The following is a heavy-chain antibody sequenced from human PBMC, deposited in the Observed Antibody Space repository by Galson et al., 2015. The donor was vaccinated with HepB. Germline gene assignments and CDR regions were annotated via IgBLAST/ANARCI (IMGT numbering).Heavy chain of an antibody. CDR2: ISYDGNQK. Sequence: SLRLSCAASGFTFSNYAMHWVRQAPGKGLEWVAVISYDGNQKYNADSVRGRFTISRDNSKNTLFLQMNSLRAEDTAVYYCAREATVGATTRVYYFDYWGQGTLVTVSS. CDR1: GFTFSNYA. V-gene: IGHV3-30-3*01. J-gene: IGHJ4*02. CDR3: AREATVGATTRVYYFDY. D-gene: IGHD1-26*01.